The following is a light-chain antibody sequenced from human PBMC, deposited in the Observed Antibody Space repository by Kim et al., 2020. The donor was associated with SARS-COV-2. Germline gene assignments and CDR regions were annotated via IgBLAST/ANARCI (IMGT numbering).Light chain of an antibody. CDR1: NIGSKS. CDR3: QVWDSSSDHRV. J-gene: IGLJ3*02. Sequence: SYELTQPPSVSVAPGKTARITCGGNNIGSKSVHGYQQKPGQAPVLVIYYDSDRLSGIPERFSGSNSGNTATLTISRVEAGDEADYYCQVWDSSSDHRVFG. CDR2: YDS. V-gene: IGLV3-21*04.